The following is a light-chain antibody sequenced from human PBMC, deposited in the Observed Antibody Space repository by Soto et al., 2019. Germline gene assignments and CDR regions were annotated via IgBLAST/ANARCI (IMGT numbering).Light chain of an antibody. CDR1: QSLLHSNGYNY. CDR3: MQGKQPPHT. CDR2: LGS. J-gene: IGKJ5*01. V-gene: IGKV2-28*01. Sequence: DIVMTQSPLSLPVTPGEPASISCRSSQSLLHSNGYNYLDWYLQKPGQSPQLLIYLGSNRASGVPDRFSGSGSGTDFTLNISRVEAEDVGVYYCMQGKQPPHTFGQGTRLEIK.